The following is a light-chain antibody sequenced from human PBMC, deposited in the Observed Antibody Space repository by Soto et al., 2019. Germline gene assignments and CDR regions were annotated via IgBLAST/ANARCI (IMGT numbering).Light chain of an antibody. CDR3: SSYTSSSYVV. J-gene: IGLJ2*01. Sequence: QSALTQPASVSGSPGQSITISCTGTSSDVGGYNYVSWYQQHPGKAPKLMIYEVSNRTSGVSNRFSGSKSGNTASLTMSGIQAEDEADYYCSSYTSSSYVVFGGGAKLTVL. V-gene: IGLV2-14*01. CDR1: SSDVGGYNY. CDR2: EVS.